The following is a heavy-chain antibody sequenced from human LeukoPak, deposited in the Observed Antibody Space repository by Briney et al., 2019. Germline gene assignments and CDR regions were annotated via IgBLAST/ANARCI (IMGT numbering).Heavy chain of an antibody. D-gene: IGHD3-22*01. V-gene: IGHV1-69*01. CDR1: LGSFSSYA. CDR3: ARERYYYDSSGPPLIGYFDY. CDR2: IIPILGTA. J-gene: IGHJ4*02. Sequence: GAAVKVSCKASLGSFSSYAISGVRQAPGQGREWMGGIIPILGTATYAQKPQGRVTITEDESTSTAYMERSSLRSEDTAVYYCARERYYYDSSGPPLIGYFDYWGQGTLVTVSS.